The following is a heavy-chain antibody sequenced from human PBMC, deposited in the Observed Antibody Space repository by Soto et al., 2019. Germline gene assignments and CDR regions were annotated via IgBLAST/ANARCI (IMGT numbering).Heavy chain of an antibody. CDR1: GFTFSSYA. Sequence: GGSLRLSCAASGFTFSSYAMSWVRQAPGKGLEWVSVISGSGGSTYYADSVKGRFTISRDNSKNTLYLQMNSLRAEDTAVYYCAPEVLLPADVYYYYGMDVWGQGTTVTVSS. J-gene: IGHJ6*02. CDR2: ISGSGGST. CDR3: APEVLLPADVYYYYGMDV. D-gene: IGHD2-15*01. V-gene: IGHV3-23*01.